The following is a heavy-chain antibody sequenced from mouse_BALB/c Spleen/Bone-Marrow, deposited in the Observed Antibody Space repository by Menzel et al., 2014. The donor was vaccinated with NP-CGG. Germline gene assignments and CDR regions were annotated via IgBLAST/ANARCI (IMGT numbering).Heavy chain of an antibody. CDR1: GFSLTTYG. CDR3: ARYAMDY. CDR2: IWAGGST. J-gene: IGHJ4*01. Sequence: VKLVESGPGLVAPSQSLSITCTVSGFSLTTYGVHWVRQPPGKGPEWLGVIWAGGSTNYNSALMSRLSISKDNSKSQVFLKMNSLQTDDTAMYYCARYAMDYWGQGTSVTVSS. V-gene: IGHV2-9*02.